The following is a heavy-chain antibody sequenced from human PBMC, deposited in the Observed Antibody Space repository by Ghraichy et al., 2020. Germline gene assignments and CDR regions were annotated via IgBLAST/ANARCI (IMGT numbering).Heavy chain of an antibody. CDR1: GGSFSGYY. D-gene: IGHD3-10*01. Sequence: SETLSLTCAVYGGSFSGYYWSWIRQPPGKGLEWIGEINHSGSTNYNPSLKSRVTISVDTSKNQFSLKLSSVTAADTAVYYCARGLGRSLRVQRGAFDIWGQGTMVTVSS. CDR2: INHSGST. V-gene: IGHV4-34*01. J-gene: IGHJ3*02. CDR3: ARGLGRSLRVQRGAFDI.